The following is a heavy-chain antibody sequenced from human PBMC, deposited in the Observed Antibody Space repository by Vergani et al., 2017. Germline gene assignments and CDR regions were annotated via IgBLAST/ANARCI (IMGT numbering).Heavy chain of an antibody. V-gene: IGHV3-23*01. CDR2: ISGSGGST. Sequence: EVQLLESGGGLVQPGGSRRLSCAASGFTFSSYAMSWVRQAPGKGLEWVSAISGSGGSTYYADSVKGRFTISRDNSKNTLYLQMNSLRAEDTAVYYCAKDHCSEGSTSCYAFDYWGQGTLVTVSS. CDR1: GFTFSSYA. J-gene: IGHJ4*02. D-gene: IGHD2-2*01. CDR3: AKDHCSEGSTSCYAFDY.